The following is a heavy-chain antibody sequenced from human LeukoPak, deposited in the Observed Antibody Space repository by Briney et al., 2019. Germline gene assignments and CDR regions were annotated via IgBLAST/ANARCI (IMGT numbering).Heavy chain of an antibody. J-gene: IGHJ4*02. D-gene: IGHD3-3*01. Sequence: SVKGRFTISRDNAKNSLYLQMNSLRAEDTAVYYCAKSFPTIFGVLDYWGQGTLVTVSS. CDR3: AKSFPTIFGVLDY. V-gene: IGHV3-11*03.